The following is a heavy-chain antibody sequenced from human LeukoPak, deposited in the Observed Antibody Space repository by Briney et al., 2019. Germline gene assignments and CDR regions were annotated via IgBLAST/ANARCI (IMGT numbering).Heavy chain of an antibody. D-gene: IGHD6-19*01. CDR3: ARDAPPRSIAVAGGYYGMDV. CDR2: ISSSGSTI. V-gene: IGHV3-48*03. CDR1: GFTFSSYE. J-gene: IGHJ6*02. Sequence: PGGSLRLSCAASGFTFSSYEMNWVRQAPGKGLEWVSYISSSGSTIYYADSVKGRFTSCRDNAKNSLYLQMNSLRAEDTAVYYCARDAPPRSIAVAGGYYGMDVWGQGTTVTVSS.